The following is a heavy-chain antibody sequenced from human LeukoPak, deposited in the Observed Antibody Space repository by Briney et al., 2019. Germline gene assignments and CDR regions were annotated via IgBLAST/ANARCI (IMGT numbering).Heavy chain of an antibody. CDR3: ARDLSSSWYNFGY. CDR2: INWDGGST. D-gene: IGHD6-13*01. V-gene: IGHV3-20*04. CDR1: GFTFDDYG. J-gene: IGHJ4*02. Sequence: GGSLRLSCADSGFTFDDYGMSWVRQAPGKGLEWVSGINWDGGSTFYADSVKGRFTISRDNAKNTLYLQMNSLRAEDTALYYCARDLSSSWYNFGYWGQGTLVTVPS.